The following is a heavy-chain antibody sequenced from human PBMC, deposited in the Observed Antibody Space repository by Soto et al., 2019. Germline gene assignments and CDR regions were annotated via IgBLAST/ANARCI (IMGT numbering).Heavy chain of an antibody. Sequence: QVKLVQSGTEVKQPGASMKVSCKASGYSFATSGISWVRQAPGQGLEWMGWISAYNGNTNYHQKLQDRVTMTTDTPTSTAYLELRNLSCDATAVYYCARAGQYYDSSGYANWGQGTLVTVSS. D-gene: IGHD3-22*01. CDR1: GYSFATSG. V-gene: IGHV1-18*01. CDR2: ISAYNGNT. J-gene: IGHJ4*02. CDR3: ARAGQYYDSSGYAN.